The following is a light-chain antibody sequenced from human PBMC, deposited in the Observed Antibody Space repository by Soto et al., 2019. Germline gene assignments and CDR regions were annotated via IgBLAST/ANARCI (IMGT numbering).Light chain of an antibody. J-gene: IGLJ1*01. V-gene: IGLV2-11*01. CDR1: SSDVGDYDY. CDR3: CSYAGTSTLV. CDR2: DVS. Sequence: QSALTQPPSVSGSPGQSVTISCTGTSSDVGDYDYVSWYLQHPGTAPKLIISDVSRRHSGVPDRFSGSKSGNTASLTISGLQVDDEGDDYCCSYAGTSTLVLGTGTKLTVL.